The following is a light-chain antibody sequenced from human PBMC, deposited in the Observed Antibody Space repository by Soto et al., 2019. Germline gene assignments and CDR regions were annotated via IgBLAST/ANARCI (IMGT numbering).Light chain of an antibody. Sequence: QSALTQPASVSASPGQSITISCTGTSSNVGNYDVGSWYQQLPDKAPKFILYEGSKRPSVVANRFSGSKSGNTDSLTISRLQAEDVADYYCCSYAGSITYVFGTGTRTPS. J-gene: IGLJ1*01. CDR2: EGS. V-gene: IGLV2-23*01. CDR3: CSYAGSITYV. CDR1: SSNVGNYDV.